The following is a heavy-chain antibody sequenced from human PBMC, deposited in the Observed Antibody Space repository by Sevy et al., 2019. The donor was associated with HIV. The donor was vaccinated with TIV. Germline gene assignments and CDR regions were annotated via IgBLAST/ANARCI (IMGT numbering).Heavy chain of an antibody. V-gene: IGHV3-21*01. D-gene: IGHD1-1*01. J-gene: IGHJ4*02. CDR1: GFTFSSFS. CDR3: ASDPAPGITGIQDY. Sequence: GGSLRLSCTASGFTFSSFSMSWVRQAPGKGLEWVASINSRSTYIYHADPVKGRFTISRDNAKTSLYLQMNSLRAEDTAVYYCASDPAPGITGIQDYWGPGTLVTVSS. CDR2: INSRSTYI.